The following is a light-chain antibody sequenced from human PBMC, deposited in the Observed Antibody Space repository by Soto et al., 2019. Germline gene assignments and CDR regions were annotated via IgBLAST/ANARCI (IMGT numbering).Light chain of an antibody. V-gene: IGKV3-20*01. CDR3: QQYGSSPLT. CDR1: QSISGRY. J-gene: IGKJ4*01. Sequence: ETVLTQSPGTLSLSPGERASLSCRASQSISGRYLAWYQQKPGLAPRLLIYDASSRATGIPDRFSGSGSGTDFILTISRLEPEDFAVYYCQQYGSSPLTFGGGTKVEIK. CDR2: DAS.